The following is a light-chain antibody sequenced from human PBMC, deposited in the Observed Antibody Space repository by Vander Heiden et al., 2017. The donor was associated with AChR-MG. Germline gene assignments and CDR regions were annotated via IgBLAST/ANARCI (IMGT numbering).Light chain of an antibody. J-gene: IGKJ1*01. Sequence: DIQMTQSPSTLSASVGDRVTITCRASQSISSWLAWYQQKPGKAPKLLIYKASSLESGVPSRFSGSGSGTEFTLTISSLQPDDFATYYCQQYRATFSQGTKVEIK. CDR2: KAS. CDR1: QSISSW. V-gene: IGKV1-5*03. CDR3: QQYRAT.